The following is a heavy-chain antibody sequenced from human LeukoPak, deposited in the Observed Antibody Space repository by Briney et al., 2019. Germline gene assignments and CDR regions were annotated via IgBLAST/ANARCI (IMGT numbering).Heavy chain of an antibody. CDR3: AVITMIDPFDY. V-gene: IGHV3-48*04. CDR2: ISSSSSTI. J-gene: IGHJ4*02. D-gene: IGHD3-22*01. CDR1: GFTFSSYS. Sequence: GSLRLSCAASGFTFSSYSMNWVRQAPGKGLEWVSYISSSSSTIYYADSVKGRFTISRDNAKNSLYLQMNSLRAEDTAVYYCAVITMIDPFDYWGQGTLVTVSS.